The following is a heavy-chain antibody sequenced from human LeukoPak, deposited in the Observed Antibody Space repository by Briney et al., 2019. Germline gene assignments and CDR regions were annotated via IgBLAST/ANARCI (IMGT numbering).Heavy chain of an antibody. CDR3: ASRQGDAGIFGT. D-gene: IGHD3-3*01. CDR1: GFTFSSYA. J-gene: IGHJ5*02. Sequence: GGSLRLSCAASGFTFSSYAMHWVRQAPGEGLEWVAVISYDGSNKYYADSVKGRFTISRDNSKNTLYLQMNSLRAEDTAVYYCASRQGDAGIFGTWGQGTLVTVSS. V-gene: IGHV3-30*04. CDR2: ISYDGSNK.